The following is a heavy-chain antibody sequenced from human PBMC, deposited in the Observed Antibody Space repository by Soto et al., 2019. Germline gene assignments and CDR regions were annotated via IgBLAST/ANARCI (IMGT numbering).Heavy chain of an antibody. CDR2: IYWDDDK. D-gene: IGHD3-22*01. Sequence: QITLKESGPPLVKPTQTLTLTCTSSGFSLSTSGVGVGWIRQPPGKALEWLALIYWDDDKRYSPSLKSRLTSSKDTSKNQVVLTMTNMDRVDTATYYCAHRRRRDSSVIDAFDIWGQGTMVTVSS. CDR3: AHRRRRDSSVIDAFDI. CDR1: GFSLSTSGVG. V-gene: IGHV2-5*02. J-gene: IGHJ3*02.